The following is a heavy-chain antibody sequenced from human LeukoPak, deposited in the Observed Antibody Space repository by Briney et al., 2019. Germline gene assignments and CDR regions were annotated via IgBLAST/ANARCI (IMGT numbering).Heavy chain of an antibody. V-gene: IGHV4-34*01. Sequence: SSETLSLTCAVYGGSLSGYYWSWIRQPPGKGLEWIGEINHSGSTNYNPSLKSRVTISVDTSKNQFSLKLSSVTAADTAVYYCARDKDYYGMDVWGQGTTVTVSS. CDR2: INHSGST. CDR3: ARDKDYYGMDV. CDR1: GGSLSGYY. J-gene: IGHJ6*02.